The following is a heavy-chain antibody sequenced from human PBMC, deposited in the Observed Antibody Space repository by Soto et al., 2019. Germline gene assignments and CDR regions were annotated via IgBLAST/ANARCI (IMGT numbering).Heavy chain of an antibody. CDR3: AREMSHDILITPTPGVVDY. D-gene: IGHD3-9*01. CDR1: GGSISSGGYY. CDR2: IYYSGST. Sequence: PSETLSLTCTVSGGSISSGGYYWSWIRQHPGKGLEWIGYIYYSGSTYYNPSLKSRVTISVDTSKNQFSLKLSSVTAADTAVYYCAREMSHDILITPTPGVVDYWGQGTLVTVSS. J-gene: IGHJ4*02. V-gene: IGHV4-31*03.